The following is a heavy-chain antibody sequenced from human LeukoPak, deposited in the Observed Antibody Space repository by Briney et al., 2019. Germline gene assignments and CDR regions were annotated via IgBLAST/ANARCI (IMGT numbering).Heavy chain of an antibody. D-gene: IGHD3-3*01. CDR2: IYYSGST. Sequence: SETLSLTCTVSGGSISSGDYYWSWIRQPPGKGLEWIGYIYYSGSTYYNPSLKSRVTISVDTSKNQFSLKLSSVTAADTAVYYCARQNPYYDFWSGYSARWFDPWGQGTLVAVSS. CDR1: GGSISSGDYY. J-gene: IGHJ5*02. V-gene: IGHV4-30-4*01. CDR3: ARQNPYYDFWSGYSARWFDP.